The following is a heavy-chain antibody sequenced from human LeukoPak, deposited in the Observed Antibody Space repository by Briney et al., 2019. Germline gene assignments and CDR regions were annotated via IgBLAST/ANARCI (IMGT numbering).Heavy chain of an antibody. CDR2: IYYSGST. CDR3: ARRSRSSGGYDY. Sequence: SETLSLTCTVSGGPISSYYWSWIRQPPGKGLEWIGYIYYSGSTNYNPSLKSRVTISVDTSKNQFSLKLSSVTAADTAVYYCARRSRSSGGYDYWGQGTLVTVSS. D-gene: IGHD6-25*01. V-gene: IGHV4-59*08. CDR1: GGPISSYY. J-gene: IGHJ4*02.